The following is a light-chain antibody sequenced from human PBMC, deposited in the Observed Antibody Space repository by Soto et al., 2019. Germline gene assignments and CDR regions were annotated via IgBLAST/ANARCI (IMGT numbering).Light chain of an antibody. CDR2: RVS. V-gene: IGKV2-30*01. CDR3: MQGTHWPPKT. CDR1: QSLLYRDGNTY. Sequence: DVVLTQSPLSLPVTLGQPASISCKSSQSLLYRDGNTYLSWFHQRPGQSPRRLIYRVSNRDSGVPERLSGSGSGTDFKLKISRVEAEDVGFYYCMQGTHWPPKTFGQGTKVEIK. J-gene: IGKJ1*01.